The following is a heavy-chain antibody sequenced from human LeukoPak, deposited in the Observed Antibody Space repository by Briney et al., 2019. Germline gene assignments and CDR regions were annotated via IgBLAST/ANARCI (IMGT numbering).Heavy chain of an antibody. CDR2: ISSDGGST. D-gene: IGHD6-13*01. CDR3: ARDSSRWYPNVLDY. CDR1: GFTFSSYG. V-gene: IGHV3-64*01. Sequence: GGSLRVSCAASGFTFSSYGMHWVRQAPGKGLEYVSAISSDGGSTYYANSVKGRFTISRDNSKNTLYLQMGSLRADDMAVYYCARDSSRWYPNVLDYWGHGTLVSVSS. J-gene: IGHJ4*01.